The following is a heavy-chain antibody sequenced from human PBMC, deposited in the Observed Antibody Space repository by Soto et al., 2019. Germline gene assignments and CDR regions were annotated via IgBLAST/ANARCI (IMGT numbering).Heavy chain of an antibody. CDR3: ARSDEYYYDSSGYDYYYYGMDV. V-gene: IGHV1-3*01. D-gene: IGHD3-22*01. CDR1: GYPFTSYA. J-gene: IGHJ6*02. CDR2: INAGNGNT. Sequence: GASVKVSCKASGYPFTSYAMHWVRQAPGQRLEWMGWINAGNGNTKYSQKFQGGVTITRDTSASTAYMELSSLRSEDTAVYYCARSDEYYYDSSGYDYYYYGMDVWGQGTTVTVSS.